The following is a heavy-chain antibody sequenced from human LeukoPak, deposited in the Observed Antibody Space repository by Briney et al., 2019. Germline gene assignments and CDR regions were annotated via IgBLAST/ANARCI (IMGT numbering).Heavy chain of an antibody. Sequence: SETLSLTCAVYGGSFSGYYWSWIRRPPGKGLEWIGEINHSGSTNYNPSLKSRVTISVDTSKNQFSLKLSSVTAADTAVYYCARVAYCSGGSCYDYWGQGTLVTVSS. CDR1: GGSFSGYY. V-gene: IGHV4-34*01. J-gene: IGHJ4*02. CDR3: ARVAYCSGGSCYDY. CDR2: INHSGST. D-gene: IGHD2-15*01.